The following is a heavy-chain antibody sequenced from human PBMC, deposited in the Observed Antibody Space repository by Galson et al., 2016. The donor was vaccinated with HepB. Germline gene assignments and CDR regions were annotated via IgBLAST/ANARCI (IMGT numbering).Heavy chain of an antibody. J-gene: IGHJ4*02. D-gene: IGHD3-22*01. CDR1: GSTLIELS. CDR3: ALDHKSYDSSDSDF. CDR2: FDLEGGER. V-gene: IGHV1-24*01. Sequence: VKVSCKVSGSTLIELSIHWVRQAPGKGLEWMGGFDLEGGERNYARKFQGRFTMTEDTSKDTAYMELKSLRSEDTAVCYCALDHKSYDSSDSDFWGQGTLVTVSS.